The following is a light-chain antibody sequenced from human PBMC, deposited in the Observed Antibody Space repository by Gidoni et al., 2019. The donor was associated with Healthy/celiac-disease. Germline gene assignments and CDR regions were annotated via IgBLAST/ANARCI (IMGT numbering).Light chain of an antibody. Sequence: IQITQSPSTLSASVGDRVTITCRASQSISSWLAWYQQKPGKAPKLLSYKASSLESGVPSRFSGSGSGTEFTLTISSLQPDDFATYYCQQYNSYSRTFGQGTKVEIK. J-gene: IGKJ1*01. CDR3: QQYNSYSRT. CDR2: KAS. CDR1: QSISSW. V-gene: IGKV1-5*03.